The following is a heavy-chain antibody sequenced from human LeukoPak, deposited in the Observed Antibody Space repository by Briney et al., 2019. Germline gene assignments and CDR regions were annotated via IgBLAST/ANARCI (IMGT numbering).Heavy chain of an antibody. V-gene: IGHV1-18*01. J-gene: IGHJ4*02. CDR1: GYTFTSYG. CDR3: ARGEGSYGSYLFDY. Sequence: GASVKVSRKASGYTFTSYGISWVRQAPGQGLEGMGWISAYNGNTNYAQKLQGRVTMTTDPSTSTAYMELRSLRSDDTAVYYCARGEGSYGSYLFDYWGQGTLVTVSS. D-gene: IGHD1-26*01. CDR2: ISAYNGNT.